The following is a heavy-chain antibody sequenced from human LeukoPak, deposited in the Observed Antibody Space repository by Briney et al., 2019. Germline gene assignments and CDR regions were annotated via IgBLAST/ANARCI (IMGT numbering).Heavy chain of an antibody. Sequence: QPGGSLRLSCAASGFTFSSYWMSWVRQAPGKGLEWVSAISGSGGSTYYADSVKGQFTISRDNSKNTLYLQMNSLRAEDTAVYYCAKGTTVTTWFPYNWFDPWGQGTLVTVSS. V-gene: IGHV3-23*01. J-gene: IGHJ5*02. CDR2: ISGSGGST. D-gene: IGHD4-17*01. CDR1: GFTFSSYW. CDR3: AKGTTVTTWFPYNWFDP.